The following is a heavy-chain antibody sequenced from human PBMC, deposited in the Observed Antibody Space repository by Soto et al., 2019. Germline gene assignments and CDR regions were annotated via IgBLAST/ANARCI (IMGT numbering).Heavy chain of an antibody. D-gene: IGHD3-3*01. CDR2: IYYSGST. Sequence: PSETLSLTCTVSGGSINSGGYYWSWILQHPGKGLEWIGYIYYSGSTYYNPSLKSRVTISIDTSKNQFSLKLSSVTAADTAVYYCARAQTIFGIITVFDYWGQGTLVTVSS. CDR3: ARAQTIFGIITVFDY. CDR1: GGSINSGGYY. J-gene: IGHJ4*02. V-gene: IGHV4-31*03.